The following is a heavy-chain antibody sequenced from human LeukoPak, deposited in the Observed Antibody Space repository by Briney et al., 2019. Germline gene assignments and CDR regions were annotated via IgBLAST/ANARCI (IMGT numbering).Heavy chain of an antibody. V-gene: IGHV4-59*08. D-gene: IGHD6-19*01. J-gene: IGHJ4*02. CDR1: GGSFSGYY. CDR3: AASSGWLLDY. CDR2: IYYSGST. Sequence: SETLSLTCAVYGGSFSGYYWSWIRQPPGKGLEWIGYIYYSGSTNYNPSLKSRVTISVDTSKNQFSLKLSSVTAADTAVYYCAASSGWLLDYWGQGTLVTVSS.